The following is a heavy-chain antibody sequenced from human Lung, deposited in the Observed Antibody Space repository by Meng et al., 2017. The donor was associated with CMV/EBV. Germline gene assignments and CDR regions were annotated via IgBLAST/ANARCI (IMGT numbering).Heavy chain of an antibody. CDR1: GYTFTGYY. V-gene: IGHV1-2*02. Sequence: ASVKVSXKASGYTFTGYYMHWVRQAPGQGLEWMGWINPSSGGTNYAQKFQGRVTMTRDTSISTAYMELSRLRSDDTAVYYCARDPPPDPGIAVAGFLDPWGQGNXVNGAS. CDR2: INPSSGGT. CDR3: ARDPPPDPGIAVAGFLDP. J-gene: IGHJ5*02. D-gene: IGHD6-19*01.